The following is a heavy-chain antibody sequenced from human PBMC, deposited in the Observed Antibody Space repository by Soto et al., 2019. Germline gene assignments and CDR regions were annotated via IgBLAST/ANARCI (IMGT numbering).Heavy chain of an antibody. CDR3: ARLSGSNWYTVAY. Sequence: QVRLQQWGAGLLKPSETLSLTCAVYGGSFSNYYWIWVRQTPGKGLEWIGEINHSGSTSYNPSLKSRVTMSVDTSKNQFSLELISVTAADTAVYYCARLSGSNWYTVAYWGQGTLVTVSS. D-gene: IGHD6-13*01. J-gene: IGHJ4*02. V-gene: IGHV4-34*01. CDR1: GGSFSNYY. CDR2: INHSGST.